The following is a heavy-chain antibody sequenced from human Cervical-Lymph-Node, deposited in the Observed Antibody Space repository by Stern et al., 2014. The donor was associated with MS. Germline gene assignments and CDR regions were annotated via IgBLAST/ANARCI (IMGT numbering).Heavy chain of an antibody. D-gene: IGHD6-13*01. CDR3: ASAYSSSHYYFDY. J-gene: IGHJ4*02. Sequence: VQLVESGGGVVQPGRSLRLSCAASGFSFSRYAMHWVRQAPGKGLEWVALIWYDGSNPYYADSVTGRFTIPRYNFKNTLYLQRNSLRAEDTAVYYCASAYSSSHYYFDYWGQGTLVTVSS. V-gene: IGHV3-33*01. CDR2: IWYDGSNP. CDR1: GFSFSRYA.